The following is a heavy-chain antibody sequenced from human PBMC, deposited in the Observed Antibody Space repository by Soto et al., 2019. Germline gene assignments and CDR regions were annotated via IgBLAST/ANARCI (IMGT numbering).Heavy chain of an antibody. CDR3: ARQRTGYSYSRYYYGMDV. J-gene: IGHJ6*02. Sequence: PGESLKISCKGSGYSFTSYWIGWVRQMPGKGLEWMGIIYPGDSDTRYSPSFQGQVTISADKSISTAYLQWSSLKVSDTAMYYCARQRTGYSYSRYYYGMDVWGQGTTVTVSS. CDR2: IYPGDSDT. D-gene: IGHD5-18*01. V-gene: IGHV5-51*01. CDR1: GYSFTSYW.